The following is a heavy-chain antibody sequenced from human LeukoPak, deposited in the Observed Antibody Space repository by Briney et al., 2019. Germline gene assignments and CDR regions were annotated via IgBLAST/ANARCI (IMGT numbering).Heavy chain of an antibody. CDR2: IRSTANGYAT. Sequence: SGGSLRLSCAASGFTFSGSALHWVRQASGKGLEWVGRIRSTANGYATAYAASVKGRFTISRDNSKNTAYLQMDSLKTEDTAVYYCTGNYYGSGSYADFDHWGQGTLVTVSS. V-gene: IGHV3-73*01. CDR3: TGNYYGSGSYADFDH. J-gene: IGHJ4*02. D-gene: IGHD3-10*01. CDR1: GFTFSGSA.